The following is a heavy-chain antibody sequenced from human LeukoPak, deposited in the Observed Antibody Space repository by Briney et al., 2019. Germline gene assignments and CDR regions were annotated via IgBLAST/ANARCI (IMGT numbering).Heavy chain of an antibody. CDR2: ISSSSSYI. CDR1: GFTFSSYS. CDR3: ARGNLIAAAGTSYFDY. V-gene: IGHV3-21*01. Sequence: PGGSLRLSCAASGFTFSSYSMNWVRQAPGKGLEWVSSISSSSSYIYYADSVKGRFTISRDNAKNSLYLQMNSLRAEDTAVYYCARGNLIAAAGTSYFDYWGQGTLVTVSS. J-gene: IGHJ4*02. D-gene: IGHD6-13*01.